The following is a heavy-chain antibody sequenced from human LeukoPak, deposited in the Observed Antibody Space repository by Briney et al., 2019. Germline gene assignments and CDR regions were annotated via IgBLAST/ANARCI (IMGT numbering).Heavy chain of an antibody. CDR3: ARGITIFGVVIELAPRWFDP. Sequence: ASVKVSCKASGYTFTSYAMNWVRQAPGQGLEWMGWINTNTGNPTYAQGFTGRFVFSLDTSVSTAYLQISSLKAEDTAVYYCARGITIFGVVIELAPRWFDPWGQGTLVTVSS. J-gene: IGHJ5*02. CDR2: INTNTGNP. CDR1: GYTFTSYA. V-gene: IGHV7-4-1*02. D-gene: IGHD3-3*01.